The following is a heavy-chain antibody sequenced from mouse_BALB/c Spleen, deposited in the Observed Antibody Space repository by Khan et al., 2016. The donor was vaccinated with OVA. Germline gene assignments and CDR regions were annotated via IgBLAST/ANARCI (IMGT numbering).Heavy chain of an antibody. CDR1: GYSITSEYT. J-gene: IGHJ3*01. CDR3: ARKDYYDYDPFPY. D-gene: IGHD2-4*01. CDR2: ISYSGNT. V-gene: IGHV3-2*02. Sequence: EVQLQESGPCLVKPSQSLSLTCTVTGYSITSEYTWNWIRQFPGNKLEWMGFISYSGNTRYNPSLKSRISITRDTSKNQFLLQLNSVTSEDTATYYCARKDYYDYDPFPYWGQGTLVTVSA.